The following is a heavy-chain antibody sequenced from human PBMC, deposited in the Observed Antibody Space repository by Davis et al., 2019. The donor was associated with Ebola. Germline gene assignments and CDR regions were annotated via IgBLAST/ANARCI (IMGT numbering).Heavy chain of an antibody. J-gene: IGHJ4*02. Sequence: SEPLSLTFHVPRGSISSSNWWRWLRQPPGMGLEWIRVIYHSGITNYNPSLKSRVTISVDKSKNQFSLKLSSVTAADTAVYYCARVNYYGSGSYYASPYFDYWGQGTLVTVSS. CDR1: RGSISSSNW. D-gene: IGHD3-10*01. CDR3: ARVNYYGSGSYYASPYFDY. V-gene: IGHV4/OR15-8*01. CDR2: IYHSGIT.